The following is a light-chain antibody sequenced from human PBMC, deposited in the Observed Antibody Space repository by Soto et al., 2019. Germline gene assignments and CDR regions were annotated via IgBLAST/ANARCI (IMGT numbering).Light chain of an antibody. V-gene: IGLV1-40*01. Sequence: QSVLTQPPSVSGAQGQRVTISCTGRSSNIGAGYDVHWYQQLPGTAPKLLIYGNSNRPSGVPDRFSGSKSGTSASLAITGLRAEDEADYYCQSYDSSLSGWVFGGGTKLTVL. CDR2: GNS. J-gene: IGLJ3*02. CDR1: SSNIGAGYD. CDR3: QSYDSSLSGWV.